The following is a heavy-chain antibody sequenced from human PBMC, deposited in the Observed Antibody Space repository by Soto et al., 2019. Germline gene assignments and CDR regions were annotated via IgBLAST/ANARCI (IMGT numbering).Heavy chain of an antibody. Sequence: QLVESGGGLVKPGGSLRVSGAASRFAFSSDSMHWVRHAPMKGLEWVASINSVASYVYYAYSVEDRFTISRDNAKNSVYVQMNRMRADDTAVYYCTRDRSSFMLVRIRGPYGGRDVWGQGTTVIVS. V-gene: IGHV3-21*01. CDR3: TRDRSSFMLVRIRGPYGGRDV. J-gene: IGHJ6*02. D-gene: IGHD6-13*01. CDR1: RFAFSSDS. CDR2: INSVASYV.